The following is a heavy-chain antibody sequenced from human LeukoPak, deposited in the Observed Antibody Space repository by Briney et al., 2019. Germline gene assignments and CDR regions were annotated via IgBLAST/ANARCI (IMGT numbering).Heavy chain of an antibody. J-gene: IGHJ4*02. Sequence: GGSLRLSCAGSGFKFSNHLLSWVRQPPGKGLEWVAHINQDGSEKKYVDSVKGRFTISRDNAKNSLYLQMKSLRVEDTAVFYCGRSGNLDVWGQGTLVTVSS. CDR1: GFKFSNHL. D-gene: IGHD1-26*01. CDR2: INQDGSEK. V-gene: IGHV3-7*01. CDR3: GRSGNLDV.